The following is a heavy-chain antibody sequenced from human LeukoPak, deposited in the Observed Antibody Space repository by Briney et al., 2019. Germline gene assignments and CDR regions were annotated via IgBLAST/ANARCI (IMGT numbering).Heavy chain of an antibody. CDR1: GGSMSGYY. Sequence: SETLSLTCTVSGGSMSGYYWSWIRQPPGKGLEWIGYIYTSGSTNYNPSLKSRVTISVDTSKNQFSLKLSSVTAADTAVYYCARSRDDYGDYEYDYWGQGTLVTVSS. J-gene: IGHJ4*02. D-gene: IGHD4-17*01. CDR3: ARSRDDYGDYEYDY. CDR2: IYTSGST. V-gene: IGHV4-4*09.